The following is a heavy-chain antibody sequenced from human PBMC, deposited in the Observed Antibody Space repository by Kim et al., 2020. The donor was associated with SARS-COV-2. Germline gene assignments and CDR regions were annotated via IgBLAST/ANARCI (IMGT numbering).Heavy chain of an antibody. V-gene: IGHV4-39*02. CDR3: ARDKMNVDIVATIDWFDP. D-gene: IGHD5-12*01. Sequence: KSRVTISGDTSKNQFSLKLSSVTAADTAVYYCARDKMNVDIVATIDWFDPWGQGTLVTVSS. J-gene: IGHJ5*02.